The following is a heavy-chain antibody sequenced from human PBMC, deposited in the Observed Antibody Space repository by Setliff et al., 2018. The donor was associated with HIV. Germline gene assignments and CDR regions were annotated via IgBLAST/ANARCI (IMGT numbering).Heavy chain of an antibody. D-gene: IGHD5-18*01. CDR3: TTGPESSYGYRKDY. J-gene: IGHJ4*02. CDR1: GLTFSNYA. V-gene: IGHV3-23*01. Sequence: GGSLRLSCAASGLTFSNYAMTWVRQAPGKGLEWVSTINSAERTFYAKSVKGRFTISRDNSKSTLYLQVSSLRAEDTAVYYCTTGPESSYGYRKDYWGQGTLVTVSS. CDR2: INSAERT.